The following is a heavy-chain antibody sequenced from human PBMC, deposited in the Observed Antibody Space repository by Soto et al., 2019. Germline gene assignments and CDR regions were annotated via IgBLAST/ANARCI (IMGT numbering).Heavy chain of an antibody. CDR1: GYTFTSYG. CDR2: ISAYNGNT. CDR3: ARESPTADY. V-gene: IGHV1-18*01. J-gene: IGHJ4*02. Sequence: QVQLVQSGAKVKKPGASVKVSCKASGYTFTSYGISWVRQAPGQGLEWMGWISAYNGNTKYAQKLQGRVTMTTDTPTSTAYRELRSLRSEDTAVYYCARESPTADYWGPGTLVTVSS.